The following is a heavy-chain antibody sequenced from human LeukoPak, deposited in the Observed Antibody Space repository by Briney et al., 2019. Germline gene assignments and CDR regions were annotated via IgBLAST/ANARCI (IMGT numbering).Heavy chain of an antibody. J-gene: IGHJ4*02. V-gene: IGHV3-74*01. CDR1: GFTFSSYW. CDR2: INSDGSST. D-gene: IGHD1-26*01. Sequence: GGSLRLSCAASGFTFSSYWMHWVRQAPGKGLVWVSRINSDGSSTSYADSVKGRFTISRDNAKNTLYLQMNSLRAEDTAVYYCAGGPQWELLAPLDYWGQGTLVTVSS. CDR3: AGGPQWELLAPLDY.